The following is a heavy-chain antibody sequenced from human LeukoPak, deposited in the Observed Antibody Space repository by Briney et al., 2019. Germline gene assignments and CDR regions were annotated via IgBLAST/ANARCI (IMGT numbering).Heavy chain of an antibody. Sequence: ASETLSLTCTVPGGSISSRSCHWGWIRQPPGKGLEWIGSINYGGSTYYNPSLQSRITISVDTSKNQFSLKLSSVTATDTAVYYCARRRVAAAGNEFDYWGQGTPVTVSS. D-gene: IGHD6-13*01. CDR3: ARRRVAAAGNEFDY. J-gene: IGHJ4*02. CDR1: GGSISSRSCH. V-gene: IGHV4-39*01. CDR2: INYGGST.